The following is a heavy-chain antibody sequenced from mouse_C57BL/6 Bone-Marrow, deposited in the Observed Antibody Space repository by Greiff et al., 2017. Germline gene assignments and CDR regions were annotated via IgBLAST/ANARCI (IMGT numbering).Heavy chain of an antibody. D-gene: IGHD1-1*01. J-gene: IGHJ4*01. CDR3: NYGRGYAMDY. CDR1: GYTFTSYG. CDR2: IYPRSGNT. Sequence: QVQLKESGAELARPGASVKLSCKASGYTFTSYGISWVKQRTGQGLEWIGEIYPRSGNTYYNEKFKGKATLTADKSSSTAYMELRSLTSEDSAVYFCNYGRGYAMDYWGQGTSVTVSS. V-gene: IGHV1-81*01.